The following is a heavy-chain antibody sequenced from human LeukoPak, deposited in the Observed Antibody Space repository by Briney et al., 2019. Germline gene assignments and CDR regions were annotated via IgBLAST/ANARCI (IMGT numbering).Heavy chain of an antibody. D-gene: IGHD2-15*01. CDR2: ISAYNGNT. CDR3: ARDALAAHNWFDP. V-gene: IGHV1-18*01. CDR1: GYTFTSYG. J-gene: IGHJ5*02. Sequence: ASVKVSCKASGYTFTSYGISWVRQAPGQGLEWMGWISAYNGNTNYAQKFQGRVTMTRDTSISTAYMELSRLRSDDTAVYYCARDALAAHNWFDPWGQGTLVTVSS.